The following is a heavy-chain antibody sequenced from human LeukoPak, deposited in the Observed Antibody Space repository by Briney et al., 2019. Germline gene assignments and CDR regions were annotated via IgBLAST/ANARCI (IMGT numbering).Heavy chain of an antibody. J-gene: IGHJ4*02. CDR2: ISGSGGST. V-gene: IGHV3-23*01. D-gene: IGHD2-15*01. Sequence: GGSLRLSCAASGFTFSSYAMSWVRQAPGKGLEWVSAISGSGGSTYYADSVKGRFTISRDNSKNTLYLQMNSLRAEDTAVYYCATADCSGGSCYAFDYWGQGTLVTVSS. CDR3: ATADCSGGSCYAFDY. CDR1: GFTFSSYA.